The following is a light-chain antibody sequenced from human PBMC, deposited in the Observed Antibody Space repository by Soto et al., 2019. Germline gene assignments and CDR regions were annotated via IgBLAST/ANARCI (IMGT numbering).Light chain of an antibody. CDR3: QQANSYPWT. V-gene: IGKV1-12*01. CDR2: GSS. J-gene: IGKJ1*01. CDR1: QGVSDW. Sequence: DIQMTQSPSSVSASVGDSVTITCRASQGVSDWVAWYQQKPGEAPKLPIYGSSSLLSGVPSRFSGTRSGTDFTLTISSLQPEDFATYYCQQANSYPWTFGQGTKV.